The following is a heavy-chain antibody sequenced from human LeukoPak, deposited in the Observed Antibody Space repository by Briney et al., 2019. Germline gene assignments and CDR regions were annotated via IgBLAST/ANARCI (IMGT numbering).Heavy chain of an antibody. D-gene: IGHD2-15*01. CDR2: INAGNGNT. J-gene: IGHJ4*02. Sequence: ASVKVSCKASGYTFTSYSMHWVRQAPGQRLEWMGWINAGNGNTKYSQKFQGRVTITRDTSASTAYMELSSLSSEDTAVYYCARDRYCSGGICYDYWGQGTLVTVSS. V-gene: IGHV1-3*01. CDR3: ARDRYCSGGICYDY. CDR1: GYTFTSYS.